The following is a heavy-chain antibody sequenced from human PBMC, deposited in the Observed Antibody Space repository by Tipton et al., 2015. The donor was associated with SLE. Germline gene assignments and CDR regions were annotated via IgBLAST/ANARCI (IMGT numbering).Heavy chain of an antibody. J-gene: IGHJ5*02. CDR3: ARGDGDFRREWSVP. V-gene: IGHV4-59*01. Sequence: TLSLTCTVSGDSINSYYWNWVRQPPGKGLEWIGYTYYTGSTNYNPSLKSRVTISLDKSKNQFSLKLDSVTAADTAVYYCARGDGDFRREWSVPWGEGTVVTVSS. CDR1: GDSINSYY. D-gene: IGHD4-17*01. CDR2: TYYTGST.